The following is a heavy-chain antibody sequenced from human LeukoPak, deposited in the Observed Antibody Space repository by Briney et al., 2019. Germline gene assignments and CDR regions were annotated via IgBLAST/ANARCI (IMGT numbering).Heavy chain of an antibody. D-gene: IGHD6-25*01. CDR1: GFTFSSYS. V-gene: IGHV3-21*01. CDR3: ARDKAAFYYYGMDV. J-gene: IGHJ6*02. Sequence: GGSLRLSCAASGFTFSSYSMNWVRQAPGKGLEWVSSISSSSSYIYYADSVKGRFTISRDNAKNSLYLQMNSLRAEDTAVYYCARDKAAFYYYGMDVWGQGTTVTVFS. CDR2: ISSSSSYI.